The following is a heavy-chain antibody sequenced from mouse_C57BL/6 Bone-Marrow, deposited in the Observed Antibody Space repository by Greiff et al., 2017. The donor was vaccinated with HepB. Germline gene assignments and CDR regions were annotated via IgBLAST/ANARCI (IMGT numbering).Heavy chain of an antibody. D-gene: IGHD2-5*01. V-gene: IGHV5-17*01. CDR1: GFTFSDYG. J-gene: IGHJ3*01. Sequence: VQLKESGGGLVKPGGSLKLSCAASGFTFSDYGMHWVRQAPEKGLEWVAYISSGSSTIYYADTVKGRFTISRDNAKNTLFLQMTSLRSEDTAMYYCASLAYYSNCYWGQGTLVTVSA. CDR3: ASLAYYSNCY. CDR2: ISSGSSTI.